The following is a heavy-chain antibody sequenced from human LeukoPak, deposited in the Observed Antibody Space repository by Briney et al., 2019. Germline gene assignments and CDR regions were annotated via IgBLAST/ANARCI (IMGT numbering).Heavy chain of an antibody. J-gene: IGHJ6*03. V-gene: IGHV1-18*01. CDR3: AGSSVSYYYYMDV. D-gene: IGHD6-6*01. CDR1: GYTFTSYG. Sequence: ASVKVSCKASGYTFTSYGISWVRQAPGQGLEWMGWISAYNGNTNYAQKFQGRVTMTTDTSTSTAYMELSSLRSEDTAVYYCAGSSVSYYYYMDVWGKGTTVTVSS. CDR2: ISAYNGNT.